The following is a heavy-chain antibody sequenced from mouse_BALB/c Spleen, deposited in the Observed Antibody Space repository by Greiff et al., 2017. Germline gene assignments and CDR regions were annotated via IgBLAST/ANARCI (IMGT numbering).Heavy chain of an antibody. CDR1: GFNIKDTY. J-gene: IGHJ3*01. Sequence: EVQLQQSGAELVKPGASVKLSCTASGFNIKDTYMHWVKQRPEQGLEWIGRIDPANGNTKYDPKFQGKATITADTSSNTAYLQLSSLTSEDTAVYYCLYDYDWFAYGGQGTLVTVSA. CDR2: IDPANGNT. D-gene: IGHD2-4*01. CDR3: LYDYDWFAY. V-gene: IGHV14-3*02.